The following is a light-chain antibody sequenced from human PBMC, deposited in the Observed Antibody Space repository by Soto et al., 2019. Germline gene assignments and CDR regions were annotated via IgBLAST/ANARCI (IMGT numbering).Light chain of an antibody. V-gene: IGLV2-14*01. Sequence: QSVLTQPASVSGSPGQSITISCTGTSSDVGNFKYVSWYQQHPGKVPRLMLYEVSNRPSGVSNRFSGSKSGNTASLTISGLQAEDEAPYYCSSYSTTYPYVLGSGTKVTGL. CDR2: EVS. J-gene: IGLJ1*01. CDR3: SSYSTTYPYV. CDR1: SSDVGNFKY.